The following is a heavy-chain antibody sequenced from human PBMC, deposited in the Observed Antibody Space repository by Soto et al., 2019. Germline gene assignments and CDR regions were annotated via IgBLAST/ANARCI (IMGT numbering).Heavy chain of an antibody. J-gene: IGHJ4*02. Sequence: SETLSLTCPVYGRFFSGYFWSWIRLPPGKGLEWFGEINHSGSTNYNSSVKSRVTISVDTSKNQFSLKLSSVTAADTAVYYCGRGPLWEYYFDYWGQGTMVTVSS. D-gene: IGHD5-18*01. CDR1: GRFFSGYF. CDR2: INHSGST. CDR3: GRGPLWEYYFDY. V-gene: IGHV4-34*01.